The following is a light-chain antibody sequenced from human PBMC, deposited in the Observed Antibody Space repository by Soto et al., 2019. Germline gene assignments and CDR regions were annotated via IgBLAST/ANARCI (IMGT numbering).Light chain of an antibody. Sequence: EIVLTQSPATLSLSPGERATLSCRPSQSVSNYLTWYQQKPGQAPRLLIYDASKRATGIPARFSGSGSGADFTLTISSLEPEDFAVYFCQQRSNWPVTFGRGTKVEIK. V-gene: IGKV3-11*01. CDR3: QQRSNWPVT. J-gene: IGKJ4*01. CDR1: QSVSNY. CDR2: DAS.